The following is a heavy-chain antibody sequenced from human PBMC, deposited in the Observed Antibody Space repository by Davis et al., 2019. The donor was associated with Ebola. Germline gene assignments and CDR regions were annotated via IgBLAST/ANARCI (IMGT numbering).Heavy chain of an antibody. Sequence: MPSETLSLTCAVYGGSFSGYYWSWIRQPPGKGLEWIGSIYHSGSTYYNPSLKSRVTISVDTSKNQVSLKLSSVTAADTAVYYCARAVRFPVVVTRSSRKYYFDYWGQGSRVTVFS. J-gene: IGHJ4*02. D-gene: IGHD2-15*01. CDR2: IYHSGST. V-gene: IGHV4-34*01. CDR3: ARAVRFPVVVTRSSRKYYFDY. CDR1: GGSFSGYY.